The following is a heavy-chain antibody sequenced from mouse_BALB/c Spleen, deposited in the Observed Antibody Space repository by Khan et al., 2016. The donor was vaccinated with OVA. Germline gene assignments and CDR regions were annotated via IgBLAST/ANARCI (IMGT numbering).Heavy chain of an antibody. Sequence: QIQLVQSGPEQKKPGETVKISCKASGYTFTDYSMHWVKQAPGKGLKWMGWIKTETGEPTYEEDCKGRLAYALETTATTDNLQINNSTNEDRATCFLATLTTSYSAMDLCGHGTSFTVSS. CDR1: GYTFTDYS. CDR3: ATLTTSYSAMDL. CDR2: IKTETGEP. V-gene: IGHV9-2-1*01. J-gene: IGHJ4*01. D-gene: IGHD2-12*01.